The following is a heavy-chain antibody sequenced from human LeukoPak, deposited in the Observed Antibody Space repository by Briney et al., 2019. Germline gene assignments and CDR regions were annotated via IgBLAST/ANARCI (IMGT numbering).Heavy chain of an antibody. CDR3: ARWIGQRIAARNYYFDY. Sequence: SETLSLTCAVYGGSFSGYYWSWIRQPPGKGLEWIGEINHSGSTNYNPSLKSRVTISVDTSKNQFSLKLSSVTAADTAVYYCARWIGQRIAARNYYFDYWGQGTLVTVSS. V-gene: IGHV4-34*01. J-gene: IGHJ4*02. CDR2: INHSGST. CDR1: GGSFSGYY. D-gene: IGHD6-6*01.